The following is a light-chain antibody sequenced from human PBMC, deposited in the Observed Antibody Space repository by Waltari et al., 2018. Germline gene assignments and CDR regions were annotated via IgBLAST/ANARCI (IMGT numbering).Light chain of an antibody. V-gene: IGKV3-11*01. CDR3: QQRYSLLT. CDR1: QSISSY. CDR2: DPS. Sequence: EIVLTQSPATVSLSPGERATLSCRASQSISSYLAWYKQRPGQAPRLLSYDPSSRATGIPARFSGSGSGTDFTLTISSLEPEDFAVYYCQQRYSLLTFGGGTKVEIK. J-gene: IGKJ4*01.